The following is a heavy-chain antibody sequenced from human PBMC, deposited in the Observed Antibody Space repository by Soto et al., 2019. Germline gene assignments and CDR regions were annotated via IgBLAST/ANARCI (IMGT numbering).Heavy chain of an antibody. CDR3: ARGAEMSRIQRWFER. V-gene: IGHV3-11*01. CDR2: ISRDGNAI. CDR1: VFIFSDYY. J-gene: IGHJ5*02. Sequence: VGSLRLSCASSVFIFSDYYMSSIRQSPGKGLEWLAYISRDGNAIFYADSVIGRFTVSRDNAKNSLFLQMDDLGAEDTAMFFCARGAEMSRIQRWFERLGQGTLSIVSS.